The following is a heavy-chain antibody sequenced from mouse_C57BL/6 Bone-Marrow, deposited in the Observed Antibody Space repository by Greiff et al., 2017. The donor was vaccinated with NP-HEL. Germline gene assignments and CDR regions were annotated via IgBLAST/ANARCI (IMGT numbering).Heavy chain of an antibody. D-gene: IGHD1-1*01. Sequence: VQLKQSGPELVKPGASVKIPCKASGYTFTDYNMDWVKQSHGKSLEWIGDINPNNGGTIYNQKFKGKATLTVDKSSSTAYMELRSLTSEDTAVYYGARRLITTVVATRYFDVWGTGTTVTVSS. V-gene: IGHV1-18*01. CDR3: ARRLITTVVATRYFDV. J-gene: IGHJ1*03. CDR1: GYTFTDYN. CDR2: INPNNGGT.